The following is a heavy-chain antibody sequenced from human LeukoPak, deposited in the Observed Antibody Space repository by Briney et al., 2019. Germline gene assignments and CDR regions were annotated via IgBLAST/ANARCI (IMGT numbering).Heavy chain of an antibody. D-gene: IGHD1-14*01. CDR1: GFIFSSYG. CDR2: IWYDGSNK. CDR3: ARPGMSDGMDV. J-gene: IGHJ6*02. Sequence: GGSLRLSCAASGFIFSSYGMHWVRQAPGKGLEWVAVIWYDGSNKYYADSVKGRFTISRDNSENTLYLQMGSLRAEDMAVYYCARPGMSDGMDVWGQGTTVTVSS. V-gene: IGHV3-33*01.